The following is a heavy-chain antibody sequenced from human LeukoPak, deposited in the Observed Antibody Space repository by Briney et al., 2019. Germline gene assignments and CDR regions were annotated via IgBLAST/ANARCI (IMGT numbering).Heavy chain of an antibody. CDR2: INPSGGGT. V-gene: IGHV1-46*04. CDR1: GYTFTTYY. Sequence: ASVKVSCKASGYTFTTYYMHWVRQAPGQGLEWMGIINPSGGGTSYAQNLQGRVTMTRDVSTSTVYMELSSLRSEDTAVYYCARERGSRVDIVTTGRLGFYLDDWGQGTLVTVSS. D-gene: IGHD5-12*01. J-gene: IGHJ4*02. CDR3: ARERGSRVDIVTTGRLGFYLDD.